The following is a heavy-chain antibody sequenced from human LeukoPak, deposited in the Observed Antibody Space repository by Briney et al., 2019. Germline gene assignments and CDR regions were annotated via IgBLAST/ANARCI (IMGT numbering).Heavy chain of an antibody. CDR3: ARLDIVVVVPRESYYYYMDV. CDR2: ISAYNGNT. V-gene: IGHV1-18*01. Sequence: ASVKVSCKASGYTFTTYGISWVRQAPGQGLEWMGWISAYNGNTNYAQKLQGRVTMTTDTSTSTAYMELRSLRSDDTAVYYCARLDIVVVVPRESYYYYMDVWGKGTTVTVSS. D-gene: IGHD2-15*01. J-gene: IGHJ6*03. CDR1: GYTFTTYG.